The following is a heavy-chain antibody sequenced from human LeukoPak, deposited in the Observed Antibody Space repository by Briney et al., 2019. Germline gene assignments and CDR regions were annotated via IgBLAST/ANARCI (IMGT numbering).Heavy chain of an antibody. CDR1: GGSISSYY. CDR3: ARHPANNIVATIYYFDY. CDR2: IYYSGST. D-gene: IGHD5-12*01. V-gene: IGHV4-39*01. Sequence: SETLPLTCTVSGGSISSYYWGWIRQPPGKGLEWIGSIYYSGSTYYNPSLKSRVTISVDTSKNQFSLKLSSVTAADTAAYYCARHPANNIVATIYYFDYWGQGTLVTVSS. J-gene: IGHJ4*02.